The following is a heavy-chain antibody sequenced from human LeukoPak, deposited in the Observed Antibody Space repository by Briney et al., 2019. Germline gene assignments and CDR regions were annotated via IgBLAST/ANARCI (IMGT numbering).Heavy chain of an antibody. J-gene: IGHJ5*02. D-gene: IGHD3-22*01. V-gene: IGHV4-61*02. CDR3: ARGRYYYDSRGYYWFDP. Sequence: SETLSLTCTVSGGSISSSSYYWTWIRQSAGRGLEWIGRIYTSGSTNYNPSLKSRVTMSVDTSKNQFSLKLSSVTAADTAVYYCARGRYYYDSRGYYWFDPWGQGTLVTISS. CDR1: GGSISSSSYY. CDR2: IYTSGST.